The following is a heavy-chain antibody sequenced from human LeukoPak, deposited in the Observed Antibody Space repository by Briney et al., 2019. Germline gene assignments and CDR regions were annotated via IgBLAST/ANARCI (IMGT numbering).Heavy chain of an antibody. D-gene: IGHD2-21*02. Sequence: SETLSLTCTVSGGSISSYCWSWIRQPPGKGLEWIGYIYYSGSTNYNPSLKSRVTISVDTSKNQFSLKLSSVTAADTAVYYCARGSDDWSFDYWGQGTLVTVSS. CDR3: ARGSDDWSFDY. J-gene: IGHJ4*02. CDR2: IYYSGST. V-gene: IGHV4-59*01. CDR1: GGSISSYC.